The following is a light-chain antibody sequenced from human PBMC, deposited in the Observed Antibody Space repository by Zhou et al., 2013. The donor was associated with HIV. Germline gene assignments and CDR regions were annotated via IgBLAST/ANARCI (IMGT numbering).Light chain of an antibody. V-gene: IGKV3-20*01. CDR3: QYYGSSPSIT. CDR2: SAS. CDR1: QSVDNKY. Sequence: EIVLTQSPGTLSLSPGERATLSCRASQSVDNKYLAWYRQKPGQAPKLLIYSASNRATGISDRFTGSGSGTDFTFTISRLEPEDFAVYHCQYYGSSPSITFGQGTRLEI. J-gene: IGKJ5*01.